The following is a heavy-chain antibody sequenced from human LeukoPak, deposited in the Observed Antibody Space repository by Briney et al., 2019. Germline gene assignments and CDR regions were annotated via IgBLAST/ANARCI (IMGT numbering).Heavy chain of an antibody. J-gene: IGHJ4*02. CDR2: ISSSGSTI. CDR1: GFTFSSYE. CDR3: VKQADINSGGFDS. Sequence: HPGGSLRLSCAASGFTFSSYEMNWVRQAPGKGLEWVSYISSSGSTIYYADSVKGRFTISRDSSQDTLYLQMNYLKAEDTALYYCVKQADINSGGFDSWGQGTRVTVSS. V-gene: IGHV3-48*03. D-gene: IGHD2-2*01.